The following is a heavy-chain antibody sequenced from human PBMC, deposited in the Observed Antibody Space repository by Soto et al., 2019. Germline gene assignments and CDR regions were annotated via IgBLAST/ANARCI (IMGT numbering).Heavy chain of an antibody. CDR1: GFTFSSYG. Sequence: PGGSLRLSCAASGFTFSSYGMHWVRQAPGKGLEWVAVISYDGSNKYYADSVKGRFTISRDNSKNTLYLQMNSLRAEDTAVYYCAKVLRNWFLEWSTSVDYWGQGTLVTVSS. J-gene: IGHJ4*02. V-gene: IGHV3-30*18. CDR2: ISYDGSNK. D-gene: IGHD3-3*01. CDR3: AKVLRNWFLEWSTSVDY.